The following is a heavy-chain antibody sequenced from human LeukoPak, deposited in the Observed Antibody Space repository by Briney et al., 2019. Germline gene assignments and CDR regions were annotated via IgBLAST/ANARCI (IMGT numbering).Heavy chain of an antibody. CDR2: IYHSGST. CDR3: ARRYYYGSGSYFRYFDY. D-gene: IGHD3-10*01. J-gene: IGHJ4*02. CDR1: GYSISSGYY. Sequence: SETLSLTCTVSGYSISSGYYWGWIRQPPGKGLEWIGSIYHSGSTNYNPSLKSRVTISVDTSKNQFSLKLSSVTAADTAVYYCARRYYYGSGSYFRYFDYWGQGTLVTVSS. V-gene: IGHV4-38-2*02.